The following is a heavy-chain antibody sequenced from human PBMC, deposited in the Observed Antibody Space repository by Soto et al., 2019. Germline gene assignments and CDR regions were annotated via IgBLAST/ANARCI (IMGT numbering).Heavy chain of an antibody. CDR2: IIPIFGTA. D-gene: IGHD6-13*01. CDR1: GDTFNTYA. CDR3: AREMAAAFWGMDV. V-gene: IGHV1-69*12. Sequence: QVQLVQSGAEVKKPGSSVKVSCKVSGDTFNTYAISWVRQAPGQGIEWMGGIIPIFGTANYAQKFQGRVTITADESTSTAYMELSSVTSDDTAIYYCAREMAAAFWGMDVWGQGTTVTVSS. J-gene: IGHJ6*02.